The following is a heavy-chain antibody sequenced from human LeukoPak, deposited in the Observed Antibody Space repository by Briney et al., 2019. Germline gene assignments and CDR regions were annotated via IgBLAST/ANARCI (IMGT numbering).Heavy chain of an antibody. CDR2: ILGSGSGT. Sequence: GGSLRLSCEASGFTFSINTMTWVRQTSGKGLEWVSAILGSGSGTYYADSVKGRRSISRDNSKNTLYLQMNSLRAEDTAVYYCAKDPVAAAGTGKINWFDPWGQGTLVTVSS. D-gene: IGHD6-13*01. CDR3: AKDPVAAAGTGKINWFDP. V-gene: IGHV3-23*01. CDR1: GFTFSINT. J-gene: IGHJ5*02.